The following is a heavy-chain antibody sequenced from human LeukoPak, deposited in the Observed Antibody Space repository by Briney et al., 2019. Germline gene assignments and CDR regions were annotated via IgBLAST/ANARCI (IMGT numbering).Heavy chain of an antibody. CDR1: GGTFSSYA. V-gene: IGHV1-69*04. CDR3: ARDFRVPPYRLRHDILTDPALRDLADGMDV. J-gene: IGHJ6*02. CDR2: IIPILGIA. D-gene: IGHD3-9*01. Sequence: ASVKVSCKASGGTFSSYAISWVRQAPGQGLEWMGRIIPILGIANYAQKFQGRVTITADKSTSTAYMELSSLRSEDTAVYYCARDFRVPPYRLRHDILTDPALRDLADGMDVWGQGTTVTVSS.